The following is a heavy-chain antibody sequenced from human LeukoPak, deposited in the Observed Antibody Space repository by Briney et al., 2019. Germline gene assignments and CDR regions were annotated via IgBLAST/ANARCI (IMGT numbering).Heavy chain of an antibody. CDR3: ARDWEWLVSRDLFDV. J-gene: IGHJ3*01. Sequence: ASVKVSCKASGYSFTSYGISWVRQAPGEGLEWMGWIIEIFGKIHYAQKFKGRVTITTDTSTSTAYMELRSLTSDDTATYFCARDWEWLVSRDLFDVWGQGTMVTVSS. CDR1: GYSFTSYG. V-gene: IGHV1-18*01. CDR2: IIEIFGKI. D-gene: IGHD3-3*01.